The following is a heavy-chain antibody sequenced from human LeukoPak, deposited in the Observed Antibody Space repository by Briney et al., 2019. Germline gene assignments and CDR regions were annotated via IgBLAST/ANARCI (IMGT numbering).Heavy chain of an antibody. J-gene: IGHJ4*02. CDR1: GASISSSNYF. D-gene: IGHD2-2*02. Sequence: KPSETLSLTCTVSGASISSSNYFWGWIRQPPGKGPEWIGSINYSGTTYYNPSLKSRVTISVDTSKNQFFLKLTSVTAADTAVYYCARDIPTGRFDYWGQGALVTVSS. V-gene: IGHV4-39*07. CDR2: INYSGTT. CDR3: ARDIPTGRFDY.